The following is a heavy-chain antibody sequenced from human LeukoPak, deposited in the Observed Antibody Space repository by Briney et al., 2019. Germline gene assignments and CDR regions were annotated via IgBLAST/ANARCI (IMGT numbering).Heavy chain of an antibody. CDR1: GYTFTGYY. J-gene: IGHJ4*02. CDR2: INPNSGGT. Sequence: GASVKVSCKASGYTFTGYYMHWVRQAPGQGLEWMGWINPNSGGTNYAQKFQGRVTMTWDTSISTAYMELSRLRSDDTAVYYCASEAVVAPAAFDYWGQGTLVTVSS. V-gene: IGHV1-2*02. CDR3: ASEAVVAPAAFDY. D-gene: IGHD2-2*01.